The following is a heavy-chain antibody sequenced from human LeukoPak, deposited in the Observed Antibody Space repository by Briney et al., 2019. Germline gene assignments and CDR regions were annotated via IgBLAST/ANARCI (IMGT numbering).Heavy chain of an antibody. CDR3: ARAPPGVPYCSSPALKFDY. J-gene: IGHJ4*02. CDR2: ISAYYGNT. D-gene: IGHD6-6*01. V-gene: IGHV1-18*01. CDR1: GYTFTSYG. Sequence: ASVKVSCKASGYTFTSYGISWVRQAPGQGLEWMGWISAYYGNTNHAQKLQGRVTMTTDTSTSTAYMELRSLRSDDTAVYYCARAPPGVPYCSSPALKFDYWGQGTLVTVSS.